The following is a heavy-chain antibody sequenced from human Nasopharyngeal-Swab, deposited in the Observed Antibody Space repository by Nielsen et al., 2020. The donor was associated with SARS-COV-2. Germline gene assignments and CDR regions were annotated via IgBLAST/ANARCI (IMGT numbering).Heavy chain of an antibody. Sequence: SETLSLTCTVSGGSISSYYWSWIRQPTGKGLEWIGRIYTSGSTNYNPSLKSRVTMSVDTSKNQFSLKLSSVTAADTAVYYCARDSESSYYYYGMDVWGQGTTVTVSS. CDR1: GGSISSYY. CDR3: ARDSESSYYYYGMDV. J-gene: IGHJ6*02. D-gene: IGHD3-10*01. V-gene: IGHV4-4*07. CDR2: IYTSGST.